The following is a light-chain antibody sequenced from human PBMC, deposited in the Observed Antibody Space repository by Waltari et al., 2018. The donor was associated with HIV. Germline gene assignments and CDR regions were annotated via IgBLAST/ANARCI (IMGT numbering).Light chain of an antibody. CDR1: QSVGTF. CDR2: DAY. V-gene: IGKV3-11*01. J-gene: IGKJ4*01. CDR3: QQRSEWPLT. Sequence: EIVLTQSPVTLSSSLGERATLPCRASQSVGTFLAWYQPKPGQAPRLLIDDAYKRASGIPARFSGTGSGTDYTLTISSLEPEDFAVYYCQQRSEWPLTFGGGTKVDVK.